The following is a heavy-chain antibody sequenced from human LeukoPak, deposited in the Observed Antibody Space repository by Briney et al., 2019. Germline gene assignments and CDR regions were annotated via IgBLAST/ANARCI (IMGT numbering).Heavy chain of an antibody. J-gene: IGHJ6*03. D-gene: IGHD1-7*01. CDR2: TYYRYKWYN. Sequence: PSQTLSLTCAISGDSDSSNSAAWNWIRQSPSRGLEWLGRTYYRYKWYNDYAVSVKSRITINPDTSKNQFFLQLNSVTPEDTAVYYGARGVTGTIRQPKSGDYYYYMDVWGKGTTVTVSS. CDR1: GDSDSSNSAA. CDR3: ARGVTGTIRQPKSGDYYYYMDV. V-gene: IGHV6-1*01.